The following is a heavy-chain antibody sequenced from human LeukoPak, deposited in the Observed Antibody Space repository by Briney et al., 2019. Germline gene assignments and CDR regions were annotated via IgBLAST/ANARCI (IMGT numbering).Heavy chain of an antibody. CDR3: AHITGLPFFDF. V-gene: IGHV2-5*01. Sequence: SGPTLVKPTQTLTLTCTFSGFSLSTNGVGVGWIRQPPGKALEWLALIYWNDDDGYSPSLKRRLTITKDTSKNQVVLTMTNMDPWDTAPFFCAHITGLPFFDFWGQGTLVTVSS. CDR2: IYWNDDD. J-gene: IGHJ4*02. D-gene: IGHD2-8*02. CDR1: GFSLSTNGVG.